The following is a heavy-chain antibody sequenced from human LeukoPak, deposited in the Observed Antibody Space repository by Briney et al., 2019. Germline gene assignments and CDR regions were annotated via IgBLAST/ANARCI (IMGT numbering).Heavy chain of an antibody. CDR2: FDPEDGET. Sequence: ASVKVSCKVSGYTLTELSMHWVRQAPGKGLEWMGGFDPEDGETIYAQKFQGRVTITADESTSTAYMELSSLRSEDTAVYYCARERWLQYPLDYWGQGTLVTVSS. D-gene: IGHD5-24*01. J-gene: IGHJ4*02. CDR1: GYTLTELS. V-gene: IGHV1-24*01. CDR3: ARERWLQYPLDY.